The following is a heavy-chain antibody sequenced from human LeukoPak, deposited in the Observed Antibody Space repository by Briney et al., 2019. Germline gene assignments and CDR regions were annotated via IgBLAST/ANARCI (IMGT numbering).Heavy chain of an antibody. CDR3: ARRSSSYYFDY. CDR1: GGSISSSSYY. V-gene: IGHV4-39*01. Sequence: SETLSLTCTVSGGSISSSSYYWGWIRQPPGEGLGWLGSIYYTGSTYYTPSLRSRDTISVDTTKSPFSMKLASVTAADTAVYYCARRSSSYYFDYWGQGTLVTVSS. J-gene: IGHJ4*02. CDR2: IYYTGST.